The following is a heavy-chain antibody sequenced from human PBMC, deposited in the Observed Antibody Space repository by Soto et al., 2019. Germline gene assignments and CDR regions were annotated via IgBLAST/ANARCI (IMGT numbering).Heavy chain of an antibody. CDR3: AKAAQVAGINNWFDP. CDR1: GFTFSSYA. Sequence: GGSLRLSFAASGFTFSSYAMSWVRQAPGKGLEWVSAISGSGGSTYYADSVKGRFTISRDNSKNTLYLQMNSLRAEDTAVYYCAKAAQVAGINNWFDPRGQGTLVTVSS. V-gene: IGHV3-23*01. J-gene: IGHJ5*02. CDR2: ISGSGGST. D-gene: IGHD5-12*01.